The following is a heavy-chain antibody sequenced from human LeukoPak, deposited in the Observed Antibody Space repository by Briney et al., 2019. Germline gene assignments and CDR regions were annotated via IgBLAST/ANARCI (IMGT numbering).Heavy chain of an antibody. D-gene: IGHD3-22*01. J-gene: IGHJ4*02. CDR3: ARGGPYYYERSDHYHCDY. CDR1: GYTFTSYY. V-gene: IGHV1-2*02. CDR2: INPHSGGT. Sequence: VASVKVSCKTSGYTFTSYYIHWVRQAPGQGLEWMGWINPHSGGTNYAQKFQGRVTMTRDTSISTDYMELTSLSSDDTAVYYCARGGPYYYERSDHYHCDYWGQGTLVTVSS.